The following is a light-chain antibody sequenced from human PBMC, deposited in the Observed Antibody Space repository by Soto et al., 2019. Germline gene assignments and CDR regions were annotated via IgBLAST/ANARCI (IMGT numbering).Light chain of an antibody. J-gene: IGLJ2*01. CDR1: SSDVGGYNY. Sequence: QSVLTQPRSVSGSPGQSVTISCTETSSDVGGYNYVSRYQQHPGKAPKLMIYDVSKRPSGVPDRFSGSKSGNTASLTISGLQAEDEADYYCCSYTGSYTYVVFGGGTKLTVL. CDR2: DVS. V-gene: IGLV2-11*01. CDR3: CSYTGSYTYVV.